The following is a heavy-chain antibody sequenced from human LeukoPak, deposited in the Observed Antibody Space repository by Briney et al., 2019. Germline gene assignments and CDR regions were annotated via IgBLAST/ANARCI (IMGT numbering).Heavy chain of an antibody. Sequence: ASVKVSCKASGYTFTGYYMHWMRQAPGQGLEWIGWINPNSGGTNYEQKFQGRVTMTRDTSISTAYMELSRLRSDDTAVYYCARGGQGSGNGYMDVWGKGTTVTVSS. J-gene: IGHJ6*03. CDR2: INPNSGGT. CDR3: ARGGQGSGNGYMDV. CDR1: GYTFTGYY. V-gene: IGHV1-2*02. D-gene: IGHD3-10*01.